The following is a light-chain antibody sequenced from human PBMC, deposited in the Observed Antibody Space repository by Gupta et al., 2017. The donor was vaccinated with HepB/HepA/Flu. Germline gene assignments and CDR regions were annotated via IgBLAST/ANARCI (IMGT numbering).Light chain of an antibody. J-gene: IGKJ2*04. V-gene: IGKV3-11*01. CDR2: DAS. CDR1: QSVSNC. Sequence: VSTQSPVTLSLSPGERATLSCRASQSVSNCLAWYQHNPGQAPRVVIYDASNRAPGGTDRFNGSGSWTDFALTTRGPGPEDCATDYWDQRFHLCIFGQGTKLEMK. CDR3: DQRFHLCI.